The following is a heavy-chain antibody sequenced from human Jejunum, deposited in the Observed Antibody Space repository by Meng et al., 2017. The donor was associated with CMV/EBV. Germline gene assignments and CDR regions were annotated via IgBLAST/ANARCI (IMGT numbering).Heavy chain of an antibody. Sequence: SGFTFSSYAMSWVRQAPGKGLEWVSYISSSGTPVYYADSVKGRFTISRDNAKNSLYLQMNSLRGEDTAVYYCARLPDTSGWYGMDVWGQGTTVTVSS. CDR3: ARLPDTSGWYGMDV. J-gene: IGHJ6*02. V-gene: IGHV3-48*04. CDR1: GFTFSSYA. D-gene: IGHD6-19*01. CDR2: ISSSGTPV.